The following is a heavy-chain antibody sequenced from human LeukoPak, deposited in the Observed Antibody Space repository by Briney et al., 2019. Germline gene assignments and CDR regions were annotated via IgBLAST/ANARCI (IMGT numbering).Heavy chain of an antibody. CDR3: ARDKRHSYGRYFDH. D-gene: IGHD5-18*01. J-gene: IGHJ4*02. CDR1: GDSLSTYH. V-gene: IGHV4-59*01. CDR2: MQSSGNS. Sequence: TSETLSLTCSFSGDSLSTYHWDWIRKPPGKGLEWIAFMQSSGNSNYNPSLKDRVTMFVDTSKNQLVLNLRSVTAADTAVYYCARDKRHSYGRYFDHWGQGMLVTVSS.